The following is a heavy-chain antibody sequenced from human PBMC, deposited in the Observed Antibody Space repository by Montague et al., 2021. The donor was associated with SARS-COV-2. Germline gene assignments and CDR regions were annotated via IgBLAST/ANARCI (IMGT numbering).Heavy chain of an antibody. Sequence: ETLSLTCTVSGGSISSSTYYWAWIRQPPGKGPEWIGRIYYRGSTYYNPSLKSRVFISVDTSKKQLSLTLTSVTAADTAVYYCATQEDPSGWIPGPFDFWGQGTLLSVSS. CDR3: ATQEDPSGWIPGPFDF. CDR2: IYYRGST. D-gene: IGHD6-19*01. CDR1: GGSISSSTYY. V-gene: IGHV4-39*01. J-gene: IGHJ4*02.